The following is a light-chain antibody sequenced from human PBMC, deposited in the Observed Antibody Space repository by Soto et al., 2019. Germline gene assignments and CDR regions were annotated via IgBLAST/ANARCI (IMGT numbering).Light chain of an antibody. CDR2: EVT. J-gene: IGLJ1*01. CDR3: SSYTTSSTRV. V-gene: IGLV2-14*01. Sequence: QSALTLPASVSGSPGQSIAISCSGSSSDLGIYNYVSWYQQHPGKVPKLIIFEVTNRPSGVSNRFSGSKSGNTASLTISGLQAEDEADYYCSSYTTSSTRVFGTGIKVTVL. CDR1: SSDLGIYNY.